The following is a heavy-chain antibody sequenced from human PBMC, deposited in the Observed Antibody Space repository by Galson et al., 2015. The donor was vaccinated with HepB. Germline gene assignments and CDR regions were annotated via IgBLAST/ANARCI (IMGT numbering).Heavy chain of an antibody. CDR1: GYTFTSYG. D-gene: IGHD6-13*01. J-gene: IGHJ4*02. V-gene: IGHV1-18*04. CDR2: ISAYNGNT. CDR3: ARDYRAPSSSWSIDY. Sequence: SVKVSCKASGYTFTSYGISWVRQAPGQGLEWMGWISAYNGNTNYAQKLQGRVTMTTDTSTSTAYMELRSLRSDDTAVYYCARDYRAPSSSWSIDYWGQGTLVTVSS.